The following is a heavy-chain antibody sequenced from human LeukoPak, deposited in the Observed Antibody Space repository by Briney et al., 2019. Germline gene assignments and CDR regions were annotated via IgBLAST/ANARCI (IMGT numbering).Heavy chain of an antibody. CDR3: ARDLRGDYDDSSGYYYRAFDI. V-gene: IGHV4-4*07. CDR2: IYTSGST. J-gene: IGHJ3*02. CDR1: GGSISSYY. D-gene: IGHD3-22*01. Sequence: PSETLSLTCTVSGGSISSYYWSWIRQPAGKGLEWIGRIYTSGSTNYNPSLKSRATMSVDTSKNQFSLKLSSVTAADTAVYYCARDLRGDYDDSSGYYYRAFDIWGQGTMVTVSS.